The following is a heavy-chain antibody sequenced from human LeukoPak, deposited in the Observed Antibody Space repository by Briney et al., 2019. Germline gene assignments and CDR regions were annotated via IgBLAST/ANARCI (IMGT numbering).Heavy chain of an antibody. CDR3: AKEPPYCSSPTCNFDY. CDR1: GFSFGSCA. Sequence: PGGSLRLSCAASGFSFGSCAMSWVRQGPGKGLEWVSTISGSGGSPYYADSVKGRFTISRDKSKNTLYLQMISLRAEDTALYCCAKEPPYCSSPTCNFDYWGQGTLVTVSS. V-gene: IGHV3-23*01. J-gene: IGHJ4*02. CDR2: ISGSGGSP. D-gene: IGHD2-2*01.